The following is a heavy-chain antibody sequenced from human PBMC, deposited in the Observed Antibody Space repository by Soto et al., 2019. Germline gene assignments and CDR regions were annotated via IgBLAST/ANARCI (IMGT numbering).Heavy chain of an antibody. CDR1: GYTFSGYN. D-gene: IGHD5-18*01. Sequence: ASVKVSCKGSGYTFSGYNIHWVRQAPGQGLEWMGLINPHSGGTNYAQKFQGRVTLTRDTSISTVYMELSSLRSDDTAVYYCAGDRIQFWYDALDIWGRGKSVTVSS. V-gene: IGHV1-2*02. J-gene: IGHJ3*02. CDR3: AGDRIQFWYDALDI. CDR2: INPHSGGT.